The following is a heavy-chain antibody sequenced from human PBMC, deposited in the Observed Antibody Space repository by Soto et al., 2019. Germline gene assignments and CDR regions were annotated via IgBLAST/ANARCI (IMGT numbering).Heavy chain of an antibody. D-gene: IGHD3-3*01. J-gene: IGHJ4*02. CDR1: GFTFSSYA. V-gene: IGHV3-23*01. Sequence: GGSLRLSCLASGFTFSSYAMSWVRQAPGKGLEWVSAISGSGSSTYYADSVKGRFTISRDNSKNTLYLQMNILRDEDTAFFFCVRDGVVGTVASGFLDYWGQETLVTVSS. CDR3: VRDGVVGTVASGFLDY. CDR2: ISGSGSST.